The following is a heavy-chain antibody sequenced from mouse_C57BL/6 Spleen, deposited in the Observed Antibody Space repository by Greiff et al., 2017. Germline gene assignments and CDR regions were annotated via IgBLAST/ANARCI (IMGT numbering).Heavy chain of an antibody. CDR2: IYPGDGDT. CDR1: GYAFSSYW. CDR3: ARSGYDYEAWFAY. D-gene: IGHD2-4*01. J-gene: IGHJ3*01. Sequence: VKLQESGAELVKPGASVKISCKASGYAFSSYWMNWVKQRPGKGLEWIGQIYPGDGDTNYNGKFKGKATLTADKSSSTAYMQLSSLTSEDSAVYFCARSGYDYEAWFAYWGQGTLVTVSA. V-gene: IGHV1-80*01.